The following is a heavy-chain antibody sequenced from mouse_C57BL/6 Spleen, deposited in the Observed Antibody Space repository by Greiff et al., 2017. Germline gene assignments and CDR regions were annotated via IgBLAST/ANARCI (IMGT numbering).Heavy chain of an antibody. J-gene: IGHJ2*01. CDR1: GFTFTDYY. V-gene: IGHV7-3*01. CDR2: IRNKANGYTT. Sequence: EVMLVESGGGLVQPGGSLSLSFAASGFTFTDYYMSWVRQPPGKALEWLGFIRNKANGYTTEYSASVKGRFTISRDNSQSILYLQMNALRAEDSATYYCARYGIYFDYWGQGTTLTVSS. CDR3: ARYGIYFDY.